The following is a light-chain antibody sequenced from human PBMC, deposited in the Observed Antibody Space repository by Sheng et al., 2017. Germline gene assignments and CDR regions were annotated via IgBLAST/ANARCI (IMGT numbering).Light chain of an antibody. CDR1: QGIGNY. V-gene: IGKV1-33*01. J-gene: IGKJ3*01. CDR2: DAS. Sequence: DIQMTQSPSSLSASVGDRVTITCQASQGIGNYLNWYQQKAGKAPKLLIYDASNLERGVPSRFSGSGSGTDFSFTISSLQPEDIATYYCQQYDNFPFTFGPGTKVNIK. CDR3: QQYDNFPFT.